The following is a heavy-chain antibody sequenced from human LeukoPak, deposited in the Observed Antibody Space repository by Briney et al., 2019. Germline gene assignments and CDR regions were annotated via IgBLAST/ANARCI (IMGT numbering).Heavy chain of an antibody. D-gene: IGHD3-22*01. V-gene: IGHV3-30*03. CDR1: GFTFSSYG. CDR2: ISYDGSNK. Sequence: QPGRSLRLSCAASGFTFSSYGMHWVRQAPGKGLEWVAVISYDGSNKYYADSVKGRFTISRDNSKNTLYLQMNSLSAEDTAVYYCAILPHDLTYYYDSSGYLFDYWGQGTLVTVSS. J-gene: IGHJ4*02. CDR3: AILPHDLTYYYDSSGYLFDY.